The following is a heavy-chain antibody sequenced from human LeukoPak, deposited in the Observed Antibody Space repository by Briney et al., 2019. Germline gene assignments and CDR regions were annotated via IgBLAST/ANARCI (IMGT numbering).Heavy chain of an antibody. CDR1: GGSFSGYY. D-gene: IGHD2-2*01. CDR2: INHSGNT. V-gene: IGHV4-34*01. J-gene: IGHJ5*02. CDR3: ASQLGRSSWFDP. Sequence: SETLSLTCAVYGGSFSGYYWSWIRQPPGKGLEWIGEINHSGNTNYNPSLKSRVTISVDTSKNQFSLKLSSVTAADTAVYYCASQLGRSSWFDPWGQGTLVTVSS.